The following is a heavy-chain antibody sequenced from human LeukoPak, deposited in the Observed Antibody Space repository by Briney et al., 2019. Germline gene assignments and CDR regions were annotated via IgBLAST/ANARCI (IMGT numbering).Heavy chain of an antibody. CDR3: ARGDQVLLWFGELSYMDV. J-gene: IGHJ6*03. D-gene: IGHD3-10*01. CDR1: GYTFTGYY. Sequence: GASVKVSCKASGYTFTGYYMHWVRQAPGQGLERMGWINPNSGGTNYAQKFQGRVTMTRDTSISTAYMELSRLRSDDTAVYYCARGDQVLLWFGELSYMDVWGKGTTVTISS. V-gene: IGHV1-2*02. CDR2: INPNSGGT.